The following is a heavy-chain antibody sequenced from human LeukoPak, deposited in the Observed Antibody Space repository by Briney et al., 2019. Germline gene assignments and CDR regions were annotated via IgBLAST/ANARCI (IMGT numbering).Heavy chain of an antibody. Sequence: PGGSLRLSCAGSGFTFSSHWMYWVRQAPGKGLVWVARINSDGRSTTYGDSVRGRVTISRENAKNTLYLQMDSLRAEDTALYFCASGYTYGYYYLDHWGQGTLVTVSS. J-gene: IGHJ4*02. CDR3: ASGYTYGYYYLDH. CDR1: GFTFSSHW. D-gene: IGHD5-18*01. CDR2: INSDGRST. V-gene: IGHV3-74*01.